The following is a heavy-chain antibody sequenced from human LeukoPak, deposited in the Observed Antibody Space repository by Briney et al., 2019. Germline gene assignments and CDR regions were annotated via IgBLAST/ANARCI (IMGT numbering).Heavy chain of an antibody. CDR3: ASDRTALTSRYCSGGSCYLRDAFDI. CDR2: IHTNTGNP. V-gene: IGHV7-4-1*02. CDR1: GYTFTSYA. Sequence: ASVKVSCKASGYTFTSYAMNWVRQAPGQGLEWMGWIHTNTGNPTYAQGFTGRFVFSLDTSVSTAYLQISSLKAEDTAVYYCASDRTALTSRYCSGGSCYLRDAFDIWGQGTMVTVSS. J-gene: IGHJ3*02. D-gene: IGHD2-15*01.